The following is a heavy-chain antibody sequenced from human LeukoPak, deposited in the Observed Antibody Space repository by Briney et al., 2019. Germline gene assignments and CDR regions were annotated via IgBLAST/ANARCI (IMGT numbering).Heavy chain of an antibody. CDR3: ARGGCSGGNCHNFRY. D-gene: IGHD2-15*01. J-gene: IGHJ4*02. Sequence: PGRSLRLSCAASGFTFSSYTMHWVRQAPGKGLEWVAIISYDGSNKYYADSVKGRFTISRDNSKNTLYLQMNSLRAEDTAVYYCARGGCSGGNCHNFRYWGQGTLVTVSS. V-gene: IGHV3-30-3*01. CDR2: ISYDGSNK. CDR1: GFTFSSYT.